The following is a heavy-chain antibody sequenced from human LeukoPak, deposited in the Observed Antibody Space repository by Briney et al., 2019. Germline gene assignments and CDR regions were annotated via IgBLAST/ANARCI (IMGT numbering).Heavy chain of an antibody. D-gene: IGHD5-24*01. CDR2: INHSGST. V-gene: IGHV4-34*01. J-gene: IGHJ6*02. CDR1: GGSLSGYY. Sequence: SETLSLTCAVYGGSLSGYYWSWIRQPPGKGLEWIGEINHSGSTNYNPSLKSRVTISVDTSKNQFSLKLSSVTAADTAVYYCARGDGFYYYGMDVWGQGTTVTVSS. CDR3: ARGDGFYYYGMDV.